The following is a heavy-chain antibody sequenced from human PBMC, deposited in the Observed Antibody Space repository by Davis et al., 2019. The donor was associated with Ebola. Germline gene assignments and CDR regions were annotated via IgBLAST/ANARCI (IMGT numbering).Heavy chain of an antibody. CDR1: GFIVSDKY. Sequence: GGSLRLSCAASGFIVSDKYMSWVRQAPGKGLEWVSVIYRDGRTYYADSVKGRFTVSRDNSRNTLFLQMDGLRAEDTAVYYCTRHVSGDFWYFDLWGRCTLVTVSS. D-gene: IGHD4-17*01. J-gene: IGHJ2*01. CDR2: IYRDGRT. V-gene: IGHV3-53*01. CDR3: TRHVSGDFWYFDL.